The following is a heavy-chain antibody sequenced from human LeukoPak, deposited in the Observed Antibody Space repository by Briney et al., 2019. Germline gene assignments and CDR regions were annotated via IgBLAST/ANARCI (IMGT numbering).Heavy chain of an antibody. J-gene: IGHJ4*02. CDR1: GYTFTSHY. V-gene: IGHV1-46*01. D-gene: IGHD6-13*01. Sequence: ASVKVSCKASGYTFTSHYMHWVRQAPGQGLEWMGIINPSGGGTDYAQKFQGRVTMTRVTPTSTFYMELSSLSSEDTAVYYCARGHSSSWYSYFDYWGQGTLVTVSS. CDR3: ARGHSSSWYSYFDY. CDR2: INPSGGGT.